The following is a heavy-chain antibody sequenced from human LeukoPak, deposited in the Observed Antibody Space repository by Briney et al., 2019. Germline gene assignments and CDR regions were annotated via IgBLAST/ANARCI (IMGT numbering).Heavy chain of an antibody. D-gene: IGHD3-10*01. V-gene: IGHV3-23*01. Sequence: PGGSLRLSCAASGFTFSSYAMSWVCQAPGKGLEWVSAISGSGGSTYYADAVKGRFIISRDNSRNTLYLQMHSLGAEDTAVYYCANTIVRGVASMDVWGQGTTVTVSS. CDR1: GFTFSSYA. CDR3: ANTIVRGVASMDV. CDR2: ISGSGGST. J-gene: IGHJ6*02.